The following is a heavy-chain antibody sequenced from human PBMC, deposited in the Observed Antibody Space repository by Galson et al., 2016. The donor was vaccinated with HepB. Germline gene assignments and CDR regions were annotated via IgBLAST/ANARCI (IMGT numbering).Heavy chain of an antibody. CDR1: GFSFSNYW. V-gene: IGHV3-74*01. CDR3: ASKVADTSTGVFDI. D-gene: IGHD6-25*01. J-gene: IGHJ3*02. Sequence: SLRLSCAASGFSFSNYWMHWVRQAPGKGLVWVSRINGDGTSPFYADSVQGRFTISRDNAKNTLYMQMNSLRVEDTAVYYCASKVADTSTGVFDIWGQGTMATVSS. CDR2: INGDGTSP.